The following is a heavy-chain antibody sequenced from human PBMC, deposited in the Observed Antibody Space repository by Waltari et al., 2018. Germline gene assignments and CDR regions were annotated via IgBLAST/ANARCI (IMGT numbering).Heavy chain of an antibody. CDR1: GGPISSSSSYY. D-gene: IGHD3-10*01. V-gene: IGHV4-39*01. CDR3: ARWDSYGSYYFDY. Sequence: QLQLQESGPGLVKPSETLSLTCTVSGGPISSSSSYYWAWSRPPPGKGLEWLGNIYYSGSTYYNPSLKSRVTISVDTSKNQFSLKLNSVTAADTAVYYCARWDSYGSYYFDYWGQGTLVTVSS. J-gene: IGHJ4*02. CDR2: IYYSGST.